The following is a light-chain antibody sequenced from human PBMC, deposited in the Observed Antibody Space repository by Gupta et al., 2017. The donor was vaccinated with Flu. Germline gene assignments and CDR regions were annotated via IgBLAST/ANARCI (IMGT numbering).Light chain of an antibody. CDR3: QQRRNSLT. V-gene: IGKV3-11*01. Sequence: EIVLTQSPATLSLSPGERATLSCRASQSASSYLAWYQQKPGQAPRLLIYDASNRATGIPARFSGSGSGTDFTLTISSREPEDFAVYYWQQRRNSLTFGPGTKVDIK. CDR2: DAS. CDR1: QSASSY. J-gene: IGKJ3*01.